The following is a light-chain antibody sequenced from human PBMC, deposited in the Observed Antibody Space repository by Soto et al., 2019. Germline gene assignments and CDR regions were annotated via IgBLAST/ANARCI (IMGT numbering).Light chain of an antibody. CDR2: PAS. CDR1: QDIRTY. CDR3: QQLRTYPYT. J-gene: IGKJ2*01. V-gene: IGKV1-9*01. Sequence: DIHLTQSPSFLSASVGDRITVTCRASQDIRTYLAWFQQKPGKAPQLLVYPASTLQGGVPSRFSARGSGTEFSLTISSLQPEDFATYYCQQLRTYPYTFGHRTKLDSK.